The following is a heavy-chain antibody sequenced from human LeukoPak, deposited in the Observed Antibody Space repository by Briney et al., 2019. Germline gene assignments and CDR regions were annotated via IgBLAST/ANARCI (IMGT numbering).Heavy chain of an antibody. D-gene: IGHD4-17*01. J-gene: IGHJ6*03. Sequence: PGGSLRLSCAASGFTFNGFWMSWVRQTPGKGLAWVANIKQDGSDIYYLGSVRGRFTISRDKAMNSLYLQMNSLRAEDTAVYYCTRDALYGDPSYYYMDVWGKGTTVTVSS. CDR3: TRDALYGDPSYYYMDV. V-gene: IGHV3-7*01. CDR1: GFTFNGFW. CDR2: IKQDGSDI.